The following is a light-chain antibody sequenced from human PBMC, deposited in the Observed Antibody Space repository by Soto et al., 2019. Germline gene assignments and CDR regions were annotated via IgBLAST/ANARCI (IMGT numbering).Light chain of an antibody. Sequence: QSVLTQPPSVSEAPRQRVTISCSGSSSNIGNNAVNWFQQLPGKAPKLLIYYDDLLPSGVSDRFSGSKSGTSASLAITGLPSLDVAEYYNAAWDDSLNGYVFGTGTKLTVL. V-gene: IGLV1-36*01. CDR3: AAWDDSLNGYV. J-gene: IGLJ1*01. CDR1: SSNIGNNA. CDR2: YDD.